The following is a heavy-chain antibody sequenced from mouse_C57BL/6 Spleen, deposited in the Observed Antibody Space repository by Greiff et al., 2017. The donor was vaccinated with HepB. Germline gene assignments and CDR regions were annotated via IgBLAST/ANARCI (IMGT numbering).Heavy chain of an antibody. CDR3: ARPTTVVATNFDY. CDR1: GYTFTSYG. J-gene: IGHJ2*01. Sequence: VKVVESGAELARPGASVKLSCKASGYTFTSYGISWVKQRTGQGLEWIGEIYPRSGNTYYNEKFKGKATLTADKSSSTAYMELRSLTSEDSAVYFCARPTTVVATNFDYWGQGTTLTVSS. V-gene: IGHV1-81*01. D-gene: IGHD1-1*01. CDR2: IYPRSGNT.